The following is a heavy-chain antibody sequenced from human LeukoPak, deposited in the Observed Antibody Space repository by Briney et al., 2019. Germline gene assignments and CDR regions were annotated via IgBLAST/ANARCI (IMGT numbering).Heavy chain of an antibody. CDR3: GKEGGA. CDR1: GFTFSSFT. CDR2: IGGRGTST. J-gene: IGHJ5*02. V-gene: IGHV3-23*01. Sequence: GGSLRLSCAASGFTFSSFTMTWVRQTPGKGPEWVAAIGGRGTSTYYADSLEGRFTITRDNSKDMVYLQMNSLKVEDTAIYYCGKEGGAWGQGTKVTVSS. D-gene: IGHD3-16*01.